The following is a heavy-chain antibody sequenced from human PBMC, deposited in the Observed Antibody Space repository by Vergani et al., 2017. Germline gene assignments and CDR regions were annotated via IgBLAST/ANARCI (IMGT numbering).Heavy chain of an antibody. Sequence: EVQLVESGGGLVQPGGSLRLSCAASGFTFSSYWMSWVRQAPGKGLEWVANIKQDGSEKYYVDSVKGRFTISRDNAKNSLYLQMNSLRAEDTAVYYCARERGSYRGDYVFGYWGQGTLVTVSS. CDR1: GFTFSSYW. D-gene: IGHD4-17*01. V-gene: IGHV3-7*01. CDR3: ARERGSYRGDYVFGY. CDR2: IKQDGSEK. J-gene: IGHJ4*02.